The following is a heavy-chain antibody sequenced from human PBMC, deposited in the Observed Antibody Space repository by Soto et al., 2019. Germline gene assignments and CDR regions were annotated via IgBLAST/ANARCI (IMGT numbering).Heavy chain of an antibody. Sequence: QVQLVESGGGVVQPGRSLRLSYAASGFTFSSYAMHWVRQAPGKGLEWVAVISYDGSNKYYADSVKGRFTISRDNSKNTLYLQMNSLRAEDTAVYYCARDSPRTGSPFDYWGQGTLVTVSS. CDR3: ARDSPRTGSPFDY. CDR2: ISYDGSNK. CDR1: GFTFSSYA. V-gene: IGHV3-30-3*01. D-gene: IGHD1-1*01. J-gene: IGHJ4*02.